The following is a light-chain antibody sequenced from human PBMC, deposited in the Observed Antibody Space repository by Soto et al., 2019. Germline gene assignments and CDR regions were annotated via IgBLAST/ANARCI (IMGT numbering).Light chain of an antibody. CDR1: QSVFNH. J-gene: IGKJ1*01. CDR2: DAT. V-gene: IGKV1-39*01. Sequence: DVQMTQSPSSLSASVGDSVTITCRASQSVFNHLSWFQQRPGKGPKLLIYDATSLHAGVPSRFSGSGYGTDFTLTISTVQPEDSAIYYCQQSYSHPTFGQGTKVEV. CDR3: QQSYSHPT.